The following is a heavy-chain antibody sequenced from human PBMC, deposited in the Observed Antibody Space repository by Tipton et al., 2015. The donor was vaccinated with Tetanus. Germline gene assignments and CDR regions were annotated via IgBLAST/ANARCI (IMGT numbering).Heavy chain of an antibody. Sequence: TLSLTCAVYGGSFSNYYWSWIRQPPGKGLEWIGEVHPSGSTSYNPSLESRVTISIDTSKNQFSLKLTSLTAADTSVYFCARGIEASNTGNSWGQETLVPVSS. D-gene: IGHD3-10*01. J-gene: IGHJ4*02. CDR2: VHPSGST. CDR3: ARGIEASNTGNS. CDR1: GGSFSNYY. V-gene: IGHV4-34*01.